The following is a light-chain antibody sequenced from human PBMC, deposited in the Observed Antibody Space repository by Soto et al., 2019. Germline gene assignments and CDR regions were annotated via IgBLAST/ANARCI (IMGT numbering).Light chain of an antibody. CDR1: SSNIGSNY. V-gene: IGLV1-47*01. CDR3: ATWDDSLSGVV. CDR2: RNN. Sequence: QSVLTQPPSASGTPGQRVTISCSGSSSNIGSNYVYWYQQLPGTAPKLLMYRNNHRPSGVPDRFSGSKSGTSASLAISGLGSEDEAEYYCATWDDSLSGVVFGGGTKLTVL. J-gene: IGLJ2*01.